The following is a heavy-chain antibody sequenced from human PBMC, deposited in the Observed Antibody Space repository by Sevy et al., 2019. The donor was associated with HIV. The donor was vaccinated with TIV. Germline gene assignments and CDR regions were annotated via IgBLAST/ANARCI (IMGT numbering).Heavy chain of an antibody. Sequence: GGSLRLSCAISGFTFSTYSMNWVRQAPGKGLEWISYISESSNTIYYADSVKGRFTISRDNAKNSLYLQLNSLRAEDTAVYYCARDQGQYWRYFDYWGQGTVVTVSS. CDR3: ARDQGQYWRYFDY. CDR1: GFTFSTYS. D-gene: IGHD3-3*01. V-gene: IGHV3-48*01. CDR2: ISESSNTI. J-gene: IGHJ4*02.